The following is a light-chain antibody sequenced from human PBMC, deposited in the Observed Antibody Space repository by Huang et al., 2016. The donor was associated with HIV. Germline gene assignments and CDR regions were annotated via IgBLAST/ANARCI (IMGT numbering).Light chain of an antibody. Sequence: EIVMTQSPATLSVSPGERATLSCRASQSVSSKLAWYQQKAGQAPRLLIYDASTRATGIPARFSVSGSGTEFTLTINSLQSEDFAVYYCQHYNNWPPMYTFGQGTKLEIK. J-gene: IGKJ2*01. CDR3: QHYNNWPPMYT. V-gene: IGKV3-15*01. CDR2: DAS. CDR1: QSVSSK.